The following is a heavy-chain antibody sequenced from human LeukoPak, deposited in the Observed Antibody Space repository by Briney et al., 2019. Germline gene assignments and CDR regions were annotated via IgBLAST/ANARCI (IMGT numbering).Heavy chain of an antibody. J-gene: IGHJ4*02. D-gene: IGHD3-22*01. CDR3: TTDTESPYYYDSSV. V-gene: IGHV3-15*01. Sequence: GGSLRLSCAASGLTFSNAWMSWVRQAPGKGLEWVGRIKSKTDGGTTDYAAPVKGRFTISRDDSKNTLYLQMNSLKTEDTAVYYCTTDTESPYYYDSSVWGQGTLVTVSS. CDR1: GLTFSNAW. CDR2: IKSKTDGGTT.